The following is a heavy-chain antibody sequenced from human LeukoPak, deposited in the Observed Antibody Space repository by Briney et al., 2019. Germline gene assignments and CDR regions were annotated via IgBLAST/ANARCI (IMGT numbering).Heavy chain of an antibody. D-gene: IGHD3-10*01. CDR1: GFTFSTYS. Sequence: GGSLRLSCTASGFTFSTYSMNWVRQAPGRGLEWVSYISGSSSSSDGGAIQYADSVKGRFTISRDNDKNSLYLQMNSLRAEDTAVYYCAKDDRRVRLSYVLDHWGQGTLVTVSS. V-gene: IGHV3-48*01. J-gene: IGHJ4*02. CDR2: ISGSSSSSDGGAI. CDR3: AKDDRRVRLSYVLDH.